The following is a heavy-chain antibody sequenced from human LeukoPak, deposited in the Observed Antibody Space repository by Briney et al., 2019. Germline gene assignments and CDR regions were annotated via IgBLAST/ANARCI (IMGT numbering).Heavy chain of an antibody. CDR3: ARDARLRFLEWSPSGMDV. V-gene: IGHV1-2*02. CDR1: GYTFTSYY. CDR2: INPNSGGT. D-gene: IGHD3-3*01. J-gene: IGHJ6*03. Sequence: ASVKVSCKASGYTFTSYYMHWVRQAPGQGLEWMGWINPNSGGTNYAQKFQGRVTMTRDTSISTADMELSRLRSDDTAVYYCARDARLRFLEWSPSGMDVWGKGTTVTVSS.